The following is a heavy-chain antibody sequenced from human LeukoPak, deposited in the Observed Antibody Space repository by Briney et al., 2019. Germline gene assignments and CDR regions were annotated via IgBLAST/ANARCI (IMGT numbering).Heavy chain of an antibody. CDR3: TKDPNGDYVGAFDP. CDR1: GFSFSSFA. J-gene: IGHJ5*02. V-gene: IGHV3-23*01. D-gene: IGHD4-17*01. Sequence: PGGSLRLSCAASGFSFSSFAMTWVRQAPGKGLEWVSSITAGHYPTYNTDSVKGRFTISRDNSKNTLYLQMNSLRADDTAVYYCTKDPNGDYVGAFDPWGQGTLVTVS. CDR2: ITAGHYPT.